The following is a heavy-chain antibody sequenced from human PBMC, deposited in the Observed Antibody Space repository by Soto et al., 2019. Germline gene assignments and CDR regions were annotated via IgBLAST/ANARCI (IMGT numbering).Heavy chain of an antibody. CDR2: INPATGAA. Sequence: QLHLVKSGAVVKKPGASVTVSCSASGYPVTAYYMHWVRQAPGRGLEWMGGINPATGAAKYTQTFQGRVTMPRDAPTRTVFMELSGLTSDDTAVFYCARGGGVGVAGSAAFDMWGQGTLVTVSS. J-gene: IGHJ3*02. CDR1: GYPVTAYY. D-gene: IGHD3-3*01. CDR3: ARGGGVGVAGSAAFDM. V-gene: IGHV1-2*02.